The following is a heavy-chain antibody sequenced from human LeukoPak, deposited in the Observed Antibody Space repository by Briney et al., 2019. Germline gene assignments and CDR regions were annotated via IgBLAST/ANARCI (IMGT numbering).Heavy chain of an antibody. CDR1: GGTFSSYA. J-gene: IGHJ6*03. Sequence: ASVKVSCKASGGTFSSYAINWVRQATGQGLELMGWMNPNSGNTGYAQKFQGRVTMTRNTSISTAYMELSSLRSEDTPVYSCARGGKQWLARHYYYMDVWGKGTTVTVSS. D-gene: IGHD6-19*01. V-gene: IGHV1-8*02. CDR2: MNPNSGNT. CDR3: ARGGKQWLARHYYYMDV.